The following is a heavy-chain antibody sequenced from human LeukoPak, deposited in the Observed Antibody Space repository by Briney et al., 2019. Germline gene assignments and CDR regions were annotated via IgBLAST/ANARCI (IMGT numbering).Heavy chain of an antibody. Sequence: GGSLRLSCAASGFTFSSYAMSWVRQAPGKGLEWVSVIYTDGSTYYADSMKGRFTISRDNSQNTLYLQMNSLRAEDTAVYYCAGLPAYWGQGTLVTVSS. V-gene: IGHV3-66*02. J-gene: IGHJ4*02. CDR3: AGLPAY. CDR2: IYTDGST. CDR1: GFTFSSYA.